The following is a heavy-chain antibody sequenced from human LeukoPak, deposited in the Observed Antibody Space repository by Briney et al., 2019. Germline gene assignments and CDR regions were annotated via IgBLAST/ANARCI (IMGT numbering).Heavy chain of an antibody. Sequence: SETLSLTCAVYGGSFSGYYWSWIRQPPGKGLEWIGEINHSGSTNYNPSLKSRVTISVDTSKNQFSLKLSSVTAADTAVYYCERRYCSSTSCYVRRENAFDIWGQGTMVTVSS. CDR2: INHSGST. V-gene: IGHV4-34*01. D-gene: IGHD2-2*01. CDR3: ERRYCSSTSCYVRRENAFDI. J-gene: IGHJ3*02. CDR1: GGSFSGYY.